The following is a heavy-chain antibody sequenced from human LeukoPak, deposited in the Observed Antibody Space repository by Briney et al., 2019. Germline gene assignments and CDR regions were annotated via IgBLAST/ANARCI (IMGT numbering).Heavy chain of an antibody. J-gene: IGHJ4*02. V-gene: IGHV4-59*11. CDR1: GASIRNHY. CDR2: IFDNGNT. D-gene: IGHD6-6*01. CDR3: ATRPADTTWYGVFDY. Sequence: SETLSLTCAFSGASIRNHYWSWIRQPPGGRLEWMGYIFDNGNTAYNPSLKSRLTMSIDTSRNQFSLKLTSVTAADTALYFCATRPADTTWYGVFDYWSQGMLVTVSP.